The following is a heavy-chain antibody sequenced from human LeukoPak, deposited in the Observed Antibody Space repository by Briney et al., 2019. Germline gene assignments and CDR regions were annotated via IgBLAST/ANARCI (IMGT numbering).Heavy chain of an antibody. J-gene: IGHJ4*02. CDR1: GXTLSSYS. D-gene: IGHD6-13*01. CDR3: ARDPTVAAAW. Sequence: GGSLRLSCAASGXTLSSYSMNWVRQAPGKGLEWVSSISSGSSYIYYADSVKGRFTISRDNAKNSLYLQMNSLRAEDTAVYYCARDPTVAAAWWGQGTLVTVSS. V-gene: IGHV3-21*01. CDR2: ISSGSSYI.